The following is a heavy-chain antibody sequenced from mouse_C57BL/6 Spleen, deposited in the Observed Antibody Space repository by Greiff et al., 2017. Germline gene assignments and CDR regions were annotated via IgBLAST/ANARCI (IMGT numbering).Heavy chain of an antibody. J-gene: IGHJ2*01. Sequence: VQLQQSGAELVRPGASVTLSCKASGYTFTDYEMHWVKQTPVHGLEWIGAIDPETGGTAYNQKFKGKAILTADKSSSTAYMELRSLTSEDSAVYYCTREAIYYDYDGDYWGQGTTLTVSS. CDR3: TREAIYYDYDGDY. D-gene: IGHD2-4*01. CDR2: IDPETGGT. CDR1: GYTFTDYE. V-gene: IGHV1-15*01.